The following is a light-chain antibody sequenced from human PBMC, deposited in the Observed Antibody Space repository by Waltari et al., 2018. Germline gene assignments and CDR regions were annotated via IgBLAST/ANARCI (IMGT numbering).Light chain of an antibody. Sequence: DIQMTQSPSSLSASVGDRVTITCRASQSISSYLNWYQQKPGKAPKLLIYAASSLQSGVPSRLSGSGSGTDFTLTISILQPEDFATYYCQQSYSTLVTFGQGTKVEIK. V-gene: IGKV1-39*01. J-gene: IGKJ1*01. CDR1: QSISSY. CDR2: AAS. CDR3: QQSYSTLVT.